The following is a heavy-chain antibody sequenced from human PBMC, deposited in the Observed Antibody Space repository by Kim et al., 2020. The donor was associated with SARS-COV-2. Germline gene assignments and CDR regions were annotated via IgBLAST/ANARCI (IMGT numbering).Heavy chain of an antibody. Sequence: KYYAGSVKGRFTLSRDNSKNTLYLQMNSLRAEDTAVDYCAREPDNWYFDLWGRGTLVTVSS. CDR3: AREPDNWYFDL. J-gene: IGHJ2*01. V-gene: IGHV3-30*01. CDR2: K. D-gene: IGHD2-15*01.